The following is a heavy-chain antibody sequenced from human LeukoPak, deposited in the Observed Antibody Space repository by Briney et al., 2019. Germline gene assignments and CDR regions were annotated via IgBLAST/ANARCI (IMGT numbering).Heavy chain of an antibody. CDR1: GFTFSSCE. D-gene: IGHD3-16*01. Sequence: GGSLRLSCAASGFTFSSCEMNWVRQAPGKGLEWVSYISSFGSTIYYADSVKGRFTISRDNAKNSLYLQMNSLRAEDTAVYYCARGVGRLRLGEPLDYWGQGTLVTVSS. CDR2: ISSFGSTI. J-gene: IGHJ4*02. V-gene: IGHV3-48*03. CDR3: ARGVGRLRLGEPLDY.